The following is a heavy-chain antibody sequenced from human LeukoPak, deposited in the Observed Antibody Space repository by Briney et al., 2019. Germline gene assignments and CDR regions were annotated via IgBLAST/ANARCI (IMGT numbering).Heavy chain of an antibody. Sequence: GASVKVSCKASGYTFTSYAISWVRQAPGQGLEWMEWISGYNGNTNYAQKLQGRVTMTTDTSTTTAYMELRSLRSDDTAVYYCARDVSPENSAYDWAIYYYYTMDVWGQGTTVTVSS. J-gene: IGHJ6*02. CDR3: ARDVSPENSAYDWAIYYYYTMDV. V-gene: IGHV1-18*01. CDR2: ISGYNGNT. D-gene: IGHD5-12*01. CDR1: GYTFTSYA.